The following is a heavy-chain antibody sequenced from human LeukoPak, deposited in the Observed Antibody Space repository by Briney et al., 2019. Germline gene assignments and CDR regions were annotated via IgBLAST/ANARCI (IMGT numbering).Heavy chain of an antibody. CDR2: ISGSGGST. Sequence: GSLRLSCAASGFTFSSYAMSWVRQAPGKGLEWVSAISGSGGSTYYADSVRGPFTISRDNSKDTLYLQMNSLRAEDTAVYYCAKCQSGYSSTWYLDYWGQGTLVTVSS. D-gene: IGHD6-13*01. V-gene: IGHV3-23*01. CDR3: AKCQSGYSSTWYLDY. J-gene: IGHJ4*02. CDR1: GFTFSSYA.